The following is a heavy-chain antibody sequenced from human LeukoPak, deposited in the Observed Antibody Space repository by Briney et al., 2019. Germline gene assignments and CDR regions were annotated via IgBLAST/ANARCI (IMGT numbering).Heavy chain of an antibody. J-gene: IGHJ4*02. CDR2: IYYSGST. V-gene: IGHV4-59*08. CDR3: ARHQQLVHYFDY. D-gene: IGHD6-13*01. CDR1: GGSISPYY. Sequence: PSETLSLTCIVSGGSISPYYWSWIRQPPGSGLEWIAYIYYSGSTSYNPSLKSRVAISVDTSNNEVSLKLSSVTAADTAVYYCARHQQLVHYFDYWGQGTLVTVSS.